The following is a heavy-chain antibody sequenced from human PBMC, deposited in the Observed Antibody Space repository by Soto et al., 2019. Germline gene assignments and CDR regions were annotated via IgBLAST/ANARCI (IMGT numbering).Heavy chain of an antibody. V-gene: IGHV4-39*01. CDR1: GGSISSSSYY. D-gene: IGHD3-22*01. Sequence: RSLTCTVSGGSISSSSYYWGWIRQPPGKGLEWIGSIYYSGSTYYNPSLKSRVTISVDTSKNQFSLKLSSVTAADTAVYYCAVPPGDYYDSSGSLDYWGQGTLVTVSS. CDR3: AVPPGDYYDSSGSLDY. J-gene: IGHJ4*02. CDR2: IYYSGST.